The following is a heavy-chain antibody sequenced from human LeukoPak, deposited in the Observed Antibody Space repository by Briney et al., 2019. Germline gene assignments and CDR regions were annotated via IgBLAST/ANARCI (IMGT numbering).Heavy chain of an antibody. CDR3: ASTMMPKNAFDI. CDR2: IYHSGST. J-gene: IGHJ3*02. V-gene: IGHV4-38-2*01. CDR1: GYSISSGYY. Sequence: SETLSLTCAVSGYSISSGYYWGWIRQPPGKGLEWIGSIYHSGSTYYNPSLKSRVTISVDTSKNQFSLKLSSVTAADTAVYYCASTMMPKNAFDIWGQGTMVTVSS. D-gene: IGHD3-22*01.